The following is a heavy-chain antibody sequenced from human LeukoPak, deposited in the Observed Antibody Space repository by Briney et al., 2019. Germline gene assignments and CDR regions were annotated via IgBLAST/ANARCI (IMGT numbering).Heavy chain of an antibody. CDR2: INHSGST. D-gene: IGHD6-19*01. CDR1: GGSFSGYY. V-gene: IGHV4-34*01. CDR3: ARWEWLEYFQH. J-gene: IGHJ1*01. Sequence: PSETLSLTCAFYGGSFSGYYWSWIRQPPGKGLEWIGEINHSGSTNYNPSLKSRVTISVDTSKNQFSLKLSSVTAADTAVYYCARWEWLEYFQHWGQGTLVTVSS.